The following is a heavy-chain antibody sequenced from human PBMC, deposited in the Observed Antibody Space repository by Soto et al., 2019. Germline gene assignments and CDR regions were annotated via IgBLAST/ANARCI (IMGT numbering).Heavy chain of an antibody. CDR2: INSGNGNT. D-gene: IGHD1-26*01. V-gene: IGHV1-3*01. J-gene: IGHJ6*02. CDR3: ARVGQWGGMDV. CDR1: GYTFTNYA. Sequence: ASVKVSCKASGYTFTNYAIHWVRQAPAQSLEWMGWINSGNGNTKYSQKLQGRATITRDTSASTAYMELSRLRFEDTAVYYCARVGQWGGMDVWGQGTTVTVSS.